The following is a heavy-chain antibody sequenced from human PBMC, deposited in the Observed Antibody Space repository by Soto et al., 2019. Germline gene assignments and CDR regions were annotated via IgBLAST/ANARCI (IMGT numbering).Heavy chain of an antibody. V-gene: IGHV4-34*01. CDR2: INHSGST. J-gene: IGHJ4*02. D-gene: IGHD2-2*01. CDR3: ARGRLVPAVNFDY. Sequence: SLTCAVYGGSFSGYYWSWIRQPPGKGLEWIGEINHSGSTNYNPSLKSRVTISVDSSKNQFSLKVKSVTAADTAVYYCARGRLVPAVNFDYWGLGTLGNVSS. CDR1: GGSFSGYY.